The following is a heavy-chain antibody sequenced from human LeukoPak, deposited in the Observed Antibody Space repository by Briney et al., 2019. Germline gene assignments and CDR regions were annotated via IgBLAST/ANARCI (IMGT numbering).Heavy chain of an antibody. J-gene: IGHJ4*02. CDR2: MNPNSGNT. V-gene: IGHV1-8*01. D-gene: IGHD3-22*01. CDR1: GYTFTSYD. Sequence: ASVKVSCKASGYTFTSYDINWVRQATGQGLEWMGWMNPNSGNTGYAQKFQGRVTMTRNTSISTAYMGLSSLRSEDTAVYYCARVGRGFRYYYDSSGYYYFNYWGQGTLVTVSS. CDR3: ARVGRGFRYYYDSSGYYYFNY.